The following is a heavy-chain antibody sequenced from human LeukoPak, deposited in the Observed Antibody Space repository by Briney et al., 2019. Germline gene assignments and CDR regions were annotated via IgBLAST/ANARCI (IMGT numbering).Heavy chain of an antibody. CDR1: GFTFSSYW. J-gene: IGHJ5*02. CDR2: IKQDISEK. D-gene: IGHD3-3*01. Sequence: PGGSLRLSCVASGFTFSSYWMSWLRQAPGKGLEWVANIKQDISEKYYVDSVKGRFTISRDNSKNTLYLQMNSLRAEDTAVYYCAKGFDVWSGYIRAWGQGTLVTVSS. V-gene: IGHV3-7*03. CDR3: AKGFDVWSGYIRA.